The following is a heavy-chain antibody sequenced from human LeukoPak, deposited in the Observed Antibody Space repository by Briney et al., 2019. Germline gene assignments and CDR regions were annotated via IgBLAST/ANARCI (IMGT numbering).Heavy chain of an antibody. V-gene: IGHV3-33*08. J-gene: IGHJ4*02. CDR2: TWYDGSSQ. CDR3: ARDDRGSYSTNAIDY. Sequence: PGGSLRLSCVASGFTFSSHGMNWVRQAPGKGLEWVAVTWYDGSSQYYADTVKGRFTISRDNSNNTLFLQMNSLRAEDTAVYYCARDDRGSYSTNAIDYWGQGTLVTVSS. D-gene: IGHD1-26*01. CDR1: GFTFSSHG.